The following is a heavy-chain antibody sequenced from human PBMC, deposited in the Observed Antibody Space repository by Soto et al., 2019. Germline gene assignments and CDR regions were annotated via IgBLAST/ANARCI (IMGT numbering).Heavy chain of an antibody. CDR3: ARGYYYDSSGYHYPFDY. CDR2: INHSGST. V-gene: IGHV4-34*01. J-gene: IGHJ4*02. CDR1: GGSFSGYY. Sequence: SESLSLTGAVYGGSFSGYYWSWIRQPPGKGLEWIGEINHSGSTNYNPSLKSRVTISVDTSKNQFSLKLSSVTAADTAVYYCARGYYYDSSGYHYPFDYWGQGTLVTVSS. D-gene: IGHD3-22*01.